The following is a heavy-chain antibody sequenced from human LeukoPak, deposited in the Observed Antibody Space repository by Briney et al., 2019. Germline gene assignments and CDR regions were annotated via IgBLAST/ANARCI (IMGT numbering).Heavy chain of an antibody. D-gene: IGHD2-2*02. CDR3: ARGDCSSTSCYNIDY. CDR2: INPNSGGT. Sequence: ASVKVSCKASGYTFTGYYMHWVRQAPGQGLEWMGRINPNSGGTNYAQKFQGRVTMTRDTSISTAYMELSRLRSDDTAVYYCARGDCSSTSCYNIDYWGQGTQVTVSS. CDR1: GYTFTGYY. J-gene: IGHJ4*02. V-gene: IGHV1-2*06.